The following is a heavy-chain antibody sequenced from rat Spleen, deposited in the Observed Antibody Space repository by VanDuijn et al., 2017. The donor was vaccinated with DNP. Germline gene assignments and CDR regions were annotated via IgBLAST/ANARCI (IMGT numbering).Heavy chain of an antibody. Sequence: EVQLVESGGGVVQPGRSLKLSCAASEFTFTNYYMAWVRQAPTKGLEWVAAISPSGSRTYYPDSVKGRFTISRDDAKSSLYLQMNSLKSEDTATYYCARGSSSIYWYFDFWGPGTMVTVSS. V-gene: IGHV5-25*01. CDR1: EFTFTNYY. J-gene: IGHJ1*01. CDR3: ARGSSSIYWYFDF. D-gene: IGHD1-2*01. CDR2: ISPSGSRT.